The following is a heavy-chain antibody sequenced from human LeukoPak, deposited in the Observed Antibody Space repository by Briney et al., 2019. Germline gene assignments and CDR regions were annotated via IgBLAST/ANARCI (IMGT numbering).Heavy chain of an antibody. Sequence: PSETLSLTCAVSGGSISSDRYYWGWIRPPPGKGLEWIGNIYYSGTTYYNPSLRSRVTISVDMSKNQFSLNLNSVTAADTAVYYCARIYDFWSGYSRPNNWFDPWGQGTLVTVSS. V-gene: IGHV4-39*07. D-gene: IGHD3-3*01. CDR2: IYYSGTT. CDR3: ARIYDFWSGYSRPNNWFDP. CDR1: GGSISSDRYY. J-gene: IGHJ5*02.